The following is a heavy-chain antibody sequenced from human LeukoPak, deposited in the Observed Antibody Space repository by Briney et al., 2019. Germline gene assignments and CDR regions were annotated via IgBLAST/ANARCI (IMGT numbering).Heavy chain of an antibody. D-gene: IGHD3-22*01. V-gene: IGHV3-30*18. CDR2: ISYDGSNK. CDR1: GFTFSSYG. CDR3: AKLAQYDSSGSYDFDY. J-gene: IGHJ4*02. Sequence: GGSLRLSCAASGFTFSSYGMHWVRQAPGKGLEWVAVISYDGSNKYYADSVKGRFTISRDNSKNTLYLQMNSLRAEDTAVYYCAKLAQYDSSGSYDFDYWGQGTLVTVSS.